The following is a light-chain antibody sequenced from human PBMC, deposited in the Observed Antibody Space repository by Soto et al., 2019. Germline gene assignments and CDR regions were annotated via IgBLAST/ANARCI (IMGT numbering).Light chain of an antibody. CDR2: KAS. Sequence: DIQMTKSPSTLYASIGDRVTITCRASQSISIWLAWYQQKPGKAPKLLIYKASSLDSGVPSRFSGSGSGTEFTLTISSLQPDDFATYYCQQYNSYPWTFGQGTKVEIK. V-gene: IGKV1-5*03. J-gene: IGKJ1*01. CDR1: QSISIW. CDR3: QQYNSYPWT.